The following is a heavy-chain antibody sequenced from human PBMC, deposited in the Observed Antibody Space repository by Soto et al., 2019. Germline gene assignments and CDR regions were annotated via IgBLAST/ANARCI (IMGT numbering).Heavy chain of an antibody. J-gene: IGHJ5*02. D-gene: IGHD3-22*01. CDR2: INAGNGNT. V-gene: IGHV1-3*01. CDR1: GYTFTSYA. Sequence: ASVKVSCKASGYTFTSYAMHWVRQAPGQRLEWMGWINAGNGNTKYSQKLQGRVTITRDTSASTAYMELSSLRSEDTAVYYCARFGPDSSGYYPWGQGTLVTVSS. CDR3: ARFGPDSSGYYP.